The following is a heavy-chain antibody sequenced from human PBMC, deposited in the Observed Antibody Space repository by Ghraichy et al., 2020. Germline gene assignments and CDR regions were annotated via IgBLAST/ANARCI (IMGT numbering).Heavy chain of an antibody. V-gene: IGHV4-34*01. D-gene: IGHD3-3*01. CDR3: ARPNDFWSGYYTV. J-gene: IGHJ4*02. CDR2: INHSGST. CDR1: GGSFSGYY. Sequence: SETLSLTCAVYGGSFSGYYWSWIRQPPGKGLEWIGEINHSGSTNYNPSPKSRVTITVDTSKNHSPLKLSSVTSADTAVYYCARPNDFWSGYYTVWGQGTLVTVSS.